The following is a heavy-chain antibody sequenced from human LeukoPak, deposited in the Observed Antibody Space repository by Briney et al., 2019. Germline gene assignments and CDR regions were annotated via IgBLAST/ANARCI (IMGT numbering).Heavy chain of an antibody. CDR2: MNPNSGGT. J-gene: IGHJ1*01. V-gene: IGHV1-2*02. CDR1: GYTFTGYY. CDR3: ARGITTVRGVIRLYGFQH. D-gene: IGHD3-10*01. Sequence: ASVKVSCKASGYTFTGYYIYWVRQAPGQGLECMGWMNPNSGGTNYAQKFQGRVTMTRDTSISTAYMELSRLNSDDTAVYYCARGITTVRGVIRLYGFQHWGQGTLVIVSS.